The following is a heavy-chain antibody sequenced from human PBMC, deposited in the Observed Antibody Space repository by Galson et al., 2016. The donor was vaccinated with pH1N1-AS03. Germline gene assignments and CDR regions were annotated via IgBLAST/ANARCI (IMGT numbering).Heavy chain of an antibody. V-gene: IGHV4-4*07. CDR1: LGSISGHY. Sequence: LSLTCTVSLGSISGHYWSWIRQPAGKRLAWIGRMYSRGDTRYSPSLDSRITMSVDTSKNQFSLKLFSVTAADTAVYYCAREGRSARAGRSGSPWGYYFDSWGQGNLVTVSS. CDR3: AREGRSARAGRSGSPWGYYFDS. D-gene: IGHD3-3*01. J-gene: IGHJ4*02. CDR2: MYSRGDT.